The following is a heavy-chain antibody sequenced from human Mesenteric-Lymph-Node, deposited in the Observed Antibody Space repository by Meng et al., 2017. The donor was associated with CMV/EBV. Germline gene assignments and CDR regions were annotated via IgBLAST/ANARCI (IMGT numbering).Heavy chain of an antibody. CDR3: ARAADFWGGFDY. D-gene: IGHD3-3*01. J-gene: IGHJ4*02. V-gene: IGHV3-74*01. Sequence: GGSLRLSCAASGFTFSSYWMHWVRQAPGKGLVWVSRINSDGSGTSYADSVKGRFTISRDNAKNTLYLQMNSLRAEDTAVYYCARAADFWGGFDYWGQGTLVTVSS. CDR1: GFTFSSYW. CDR2: INSDGSGT.